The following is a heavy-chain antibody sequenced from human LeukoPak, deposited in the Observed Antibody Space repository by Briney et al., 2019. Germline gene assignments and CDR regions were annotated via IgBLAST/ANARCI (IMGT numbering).Heavy chain of an antibody. J-gene: IGHJ6*03. Sequence: ASVKVSCKASGYTFTSYYMHWVRQAPGQGLEWMGIINPSGGSTSYAQKFQGRVTITRNTSISTAYMELSSLRSEDTAVYYCARRGTAMGFDYYYYYYMDVWGKGTTVTVSS. CDR3: ARRGTAMGFDYYYYYYMDV. CDR2: INPSGGST. D-gene: IGHD5-18*01. V-gene: IGHV1-46*01. CDR1: GYTFTSYY.